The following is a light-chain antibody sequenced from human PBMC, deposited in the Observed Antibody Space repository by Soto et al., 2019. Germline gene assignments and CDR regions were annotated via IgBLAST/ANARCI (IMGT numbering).Light chain of an antibody. CDR3: QQYNNWPRT. CDR2: DAS. Sequence: EVVMTQSPAILSVSPGERATLSCGASQSVSSSYLAWYQQKPGLAPRLLIYDASIRATGIPARFSGSGSGTEFTLTISSLQSEDFAVYYCQQYNNWPRTFGQGTKVDIK. CDR1: QSVSSSY. J-gene: IGKJ1*01. V-gene: IGKV3D-15*01.